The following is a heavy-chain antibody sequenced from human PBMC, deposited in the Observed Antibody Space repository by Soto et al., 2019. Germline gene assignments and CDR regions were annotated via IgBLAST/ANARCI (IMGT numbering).Heavy chain of an antibody. D-gene: IGHD1-26*01. CDR2: IFYSGIA. V-gene: IGHV4-61*01. J-gene: IGHJ4*02. Sequence: SETPSLTCTVSGGSVCSGIYYWTWIRHPPGKGLEYIGYIFYSGIANYNPSLKSRVTMSVDTSKNQFSLMLSSVTAADTAVYYCARAGFTVGAILWGQGTLVTVSS. CDR3: ARAGFTVGAIL. CDR1: GGSVCSGIYY.